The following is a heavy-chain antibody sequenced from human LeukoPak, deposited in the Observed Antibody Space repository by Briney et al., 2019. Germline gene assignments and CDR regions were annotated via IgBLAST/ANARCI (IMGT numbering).Heavy chain of an antibody. CDR2: IIPILGIT. Sequence: SVKVSCKASGGTFSSYAISWVRQAPGQGLEWMGRIIPILGITNYAQKFQGRVTITADKSTSTAYMELSSLRSEDTAVYYCARPTFETYSSSWADYYYYGMDVWGQGTTVTVSS. J-gene: IGHJ6*02. CDR3: ARPTFETYSSSWADYYYYGMDV. V-gene: IGHV1-69*04. D-gene: IGHD6-13*01. CDR1: GGTFSSYA.